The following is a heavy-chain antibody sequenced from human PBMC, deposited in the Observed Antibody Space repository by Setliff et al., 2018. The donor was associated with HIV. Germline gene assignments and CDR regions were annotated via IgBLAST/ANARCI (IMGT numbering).Heavy chain of an antibody. CDR1: GYTFNNYG. Sequence: GASVKVSCKASGYTFNNYGISWVRQAPGQGLEWMGWINTHSGYTNYAQNVQGRVTVTMDTSTSTAYMDLRSLISDDTAVYYCARGKTWLRFLDYWGQGTLVTVSS. CDR3: ARGKTWLRFLDY. J-gene: IGHJ4*02. CDR2: INTHSGYT. D-gene: IGHD5-12*01. V-gene: IGHV1-18*01.